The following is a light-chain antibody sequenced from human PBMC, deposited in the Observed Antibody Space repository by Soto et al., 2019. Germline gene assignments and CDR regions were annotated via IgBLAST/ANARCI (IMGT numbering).Light chain of an antibody. Sequence: QSVVTQPASVSGSPGQSIAISCTGTTSDVGGYNYVSWYQQHPGKVPKLLIHEVSNRPSGVSNRFSGSKSGNTASLTISGLQAEDEADYYCLSKTSTISYVFGTGTKV. CDR3: LSKTSTISYV. V-gene: IGLV2-14*01. CDR1: TSDVGGYNY. J-gene: IGLJ1*01. CDR2: EVS.